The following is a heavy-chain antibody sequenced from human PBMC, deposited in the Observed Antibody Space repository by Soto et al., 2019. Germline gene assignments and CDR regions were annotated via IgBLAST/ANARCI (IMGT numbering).Heavy chain of an antibody. Sequence: SETLSLTCTVSGGSISPYYWSWIRQPPWKGLEWIGYIYYTGTTRYNPSLKSRVTTSVDTSKNQFSLKLSSVTAADTAVYYCARLGGYYQALDTWGQGTLVTVSS. CDR3: ARLGGYYQALDT. CDR2: IYYTGTT. J-gene: IGHJ5*02. V-gene: IGHV4-59*08. D-gene: IGHD3-22*01. CDR1: GGSISPYY.